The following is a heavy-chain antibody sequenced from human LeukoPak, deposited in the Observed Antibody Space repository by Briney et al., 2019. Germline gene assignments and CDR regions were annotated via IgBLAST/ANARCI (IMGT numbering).Heavy chain of an antibody. Sequence: GASVKVSCKVSGYTLTELSMHWVRQAPGQGLEWMGRIIPILGIANYAQKFQGRVTITADKSTSTAYMELSSLRSEDTAVYYCARAVVRGVYWFDPWGQGTLVTVSS. CDR3: ARAVVRGVYWFDP. CDR1: GYTLTELS. V-gene: IGHV1-69*04. D-gene: IGHD3-10*01. J-gene: IGHJ5*02. CDR2: IIPILGIA.